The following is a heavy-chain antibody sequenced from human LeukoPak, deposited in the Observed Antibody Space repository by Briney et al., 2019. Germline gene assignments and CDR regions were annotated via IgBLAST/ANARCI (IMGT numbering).Heavy chain of an antibody. V-gene: IGHV3-21*01. CDR1: GFTFSSYS. J-gene: IGHJ5*02. D-gene: IGHD6-19*01. Sequence: GGSLRLSCAASGFTFSSYSMNWVRQAPGKGLEWVSSISSSSSYIYYADSVKGRFTISRDNAKNSLYLQMNSLRAEDTAVYYCARVSGWYWFDQWGQGTLVTVSS. CDR3: ARVSGWYWFDQ. CDR2: ISSSSSYI.